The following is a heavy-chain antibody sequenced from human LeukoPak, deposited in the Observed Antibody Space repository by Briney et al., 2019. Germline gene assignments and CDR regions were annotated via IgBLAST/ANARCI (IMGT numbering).Heavy chain of an antibody. CDR2: ISSSSSNI. CDR1: GFTFSSYS. D-gene: IGHD3-3*01. Sequence: GGSLRLSCAASGFTFSSYSMNWVRQAQGKGLEWVSYISSSSSNIYYADSVKGRFTISRDNARNSLYLQINSLRAEDTAVYYCARASTPYYDFWSGYRHDAFDIWGQGTMVTVSS. V-gene: IGHV3-48*01. J-gene: IGHJ3*02. CDR3: ARASTPYYDFWSGYRHDAFDI.